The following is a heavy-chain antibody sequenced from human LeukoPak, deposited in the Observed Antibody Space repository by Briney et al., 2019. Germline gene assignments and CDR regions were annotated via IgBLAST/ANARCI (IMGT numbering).Heavy chain of an antibody. CDR3: ARGGPYSSRPFDY. Sequence: VKPSETLSLTCTVSGVSISSYYWSWIRQPPGKDLEWIGYLHYSGSTDYNPSLKSRVTFSVDTSKNQFSLNLNFVTAADTAVYYCARGGPYSSRPFDYWGQGTLVTVSS. CDR1: GVSISSYY. CDR2: LHYSGST. V-gene: IGHV4-59*12. J-gene: IGHJ4*02. D-gene: IGHD6-13*01.